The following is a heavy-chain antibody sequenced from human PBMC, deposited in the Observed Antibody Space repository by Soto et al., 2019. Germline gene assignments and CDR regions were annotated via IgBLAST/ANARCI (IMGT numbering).Heavy chain of an antibody. CDR3: ARDNVEGYSSSWYY. Sequence: ASVKVSCKASDYTFTSFGISWVRQAPGQGFEWMGWISARNGNTNYAQKFQGRVTMTTDTSTSTAYMELRSLGSDDTAIYYCARDNVEGYSSSWYYWGQGTLVTVSS. V-gene: IGHV1-18*01. D-gene: IGHD6-13*01. CDR1: DYTFTSFG. CDR2: ISARNGNT. J-gene: IGHJ4*02.